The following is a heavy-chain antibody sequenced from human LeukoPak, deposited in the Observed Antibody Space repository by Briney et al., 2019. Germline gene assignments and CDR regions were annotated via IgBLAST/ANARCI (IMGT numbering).Heavy chain of an antibody. J-gene: IGHJ4*02. CDR1: GFTFSSYS. D-gene: IGHD2-15*01. V-gene: IGHV3-48*01. Sequence: GGSLRLSCAASGFTFSSYSMNWVRQAPGKGLEWVSYISSSSSTIYYADSVKGRFTISRDNAKNSLYLQMNSLRAEDTAVYYCAKPFVVVRTLDDYWGQGTLVTVSS. CDR3: AKPFVVVRTLDDY. CDR2: ISSSSSTI.